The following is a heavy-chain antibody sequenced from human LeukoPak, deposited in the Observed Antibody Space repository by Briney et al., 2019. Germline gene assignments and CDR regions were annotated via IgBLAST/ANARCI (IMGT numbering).Heavy chain of an antibody. D-gene: IGHD2-2*02. CDR3: ARASDIVVVPAAIGAFDI. J-gene: IGHJ3*02. V-gene: IGHV3-30-3*01. CDR1: GFTFSSYA. Sequence: PGGSLRLTCAASGFTFSSYAMHWVRQAPGKELEWVAVISYDGSNKYYADSVKGRFTISRDNSKNTLYLQMNSLRAEDTAVYYCARASDIVVVPAAIGAFDIWGQGTMVTVSS. CDR2: ISYDGSNK.